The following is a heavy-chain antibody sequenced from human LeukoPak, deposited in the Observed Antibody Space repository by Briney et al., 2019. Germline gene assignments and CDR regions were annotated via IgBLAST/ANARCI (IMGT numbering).Heavy chain of an antibody. V-gene: IGHV3-23*01. CDR3: VSSSSWYYFGY. D-gene: IGHD6-13*01. CDR2: ISDNGGRT. Sequence: GGSLRLPCAASGFTFSTYAMSWVRQAPGKGREWVSIISDNGGRTYNADSVKGRFTISRDNSKNTLYLQINSLRAEDTAVYFCVSSSSWYYFGYWGQGTLVTVSS. CDR1: GFTFSTYA. J-gene: IGHJ4*02.